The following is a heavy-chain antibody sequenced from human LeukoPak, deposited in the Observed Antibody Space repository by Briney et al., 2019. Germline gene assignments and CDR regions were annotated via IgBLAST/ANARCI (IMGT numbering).Heavy chain of an antibody. Sequence: GGSLRLSCAASGFTFSRYSMNWVRQAPGKGLEWVSSISSSSSFIYYADSVKGRFTISRDNAKNPLYLQMNSLRAEDTAVYYCARDPPLGSCSTISCPHLDYWGQGTLVTVSS. CDR1: GFTFSRYS. J-gene: IGHJ4*02. CDR3: ARDPPLGSCSTISCPHLDY. CDR2: ISSSSSFI. V-gene: IGHV3-21*01. D-gene: IGHD2-2*01.